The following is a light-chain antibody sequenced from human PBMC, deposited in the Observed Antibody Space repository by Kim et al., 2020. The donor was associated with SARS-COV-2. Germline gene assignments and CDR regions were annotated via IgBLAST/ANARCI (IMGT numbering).Light chain of an antibody. CDR2: SAS. J-gene: IGKJ1*01. CDR1: RDISIL. CDR3: QRYNSAPPA. V-gene: IGKV1-27*01. Sequence: DIQMTQSPSSLSASVGDRVTITCRASRDISILLAWYQHKPGASPNLLVHSASMLQSGFPSRFSASGSGTDFTLTISGLQPEDVATYYCQRYNSAPPAFGQGTKVDIK.